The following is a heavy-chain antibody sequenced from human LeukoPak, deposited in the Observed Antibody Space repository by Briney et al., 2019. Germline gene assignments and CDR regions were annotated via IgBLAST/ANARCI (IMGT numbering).Heavy chain of an antibody. CDR3: ASYCSGGSCCDY. CDR1: GFVFSSYW. D-gene: IGHD2-15*01. J-gene: IGHJ4*02. V-gene: IGHV3-7*05. CDR2: IKHDGSGK. Sequence: GGSLRLSCAASGFVFSSYWMSWVRQAPGRGREWVANIKHDGSGKYYVDSVKDRFTISRDNAKNSMYLHMNSLRAEDTAVYYCASYCSGGSCCDYWGRGIMVTVSS.